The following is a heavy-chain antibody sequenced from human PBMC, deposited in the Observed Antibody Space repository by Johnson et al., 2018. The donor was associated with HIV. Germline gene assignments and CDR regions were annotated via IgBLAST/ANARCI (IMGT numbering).Heavy chain of an antibody. J-gene: IGHJ3*02. Sequence: VQLVESGGGLVHPGRSLRLSCAASGFTFDDYAMHWVRQAPGKGLEWVPGISWNSGSLGYADSVKGRFTISRDHAENSLYLQMNSLRAEDTALYYCAKGIPKGYDSSGYQDAFDIWGQGTMVTVSS. V-gene: IGHV3-9*01. CDR1: GFTFDDYA. CDR2: ISWNSGSL. CDR3: AKGIPKGYDSSGYQDAFDI. D-gene: IGHD3-22*01.